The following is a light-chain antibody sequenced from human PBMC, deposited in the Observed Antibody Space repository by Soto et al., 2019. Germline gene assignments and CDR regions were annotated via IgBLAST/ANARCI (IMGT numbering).Light chain of an antibody. J-gene: IGKJ1*01. CDR1: QSVSSK. Sequence: ETVMTQSPATLSLSPGERATLSCRASQSVSSKLVWYQQKPGQAPRLLISGASTRATGIPARFSGSGSGTEFTLTISSLESDDFALYFCQEYNDWPLRTFGQGTKVDIK. CDR3: QEYNDWPLRT. V-gene: IGKV3-15*01. CDR2: GAS.